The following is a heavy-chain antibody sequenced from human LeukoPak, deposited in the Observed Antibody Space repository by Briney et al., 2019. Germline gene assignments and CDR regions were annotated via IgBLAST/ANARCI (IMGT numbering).Heavy chain of an antibody. CDR1: GYTFTSYD. Sequence: ASVKVSCKASGYTFTSYDINWVRQATGQGLEWMGWMNPNSGNTGYAQKFQGRVTITRNTSISTAYMELSSLRSEDTAVYYCARGDRSCNSTSCYWFYYYYMDVWGRGTTVTVSS. D-gene: IGHD2-2*01. CDR2: MNPNSGNT. J-gene: IGHJ6*03. V-gene: IGHV1-8*03. CDR3: ARGDRSCNSTSCYWFYYYYMDV.